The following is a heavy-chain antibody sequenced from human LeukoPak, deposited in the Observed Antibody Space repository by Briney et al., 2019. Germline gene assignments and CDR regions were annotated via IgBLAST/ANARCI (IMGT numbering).Heavy chain of an antibody. V-gene: IGHV3-30-3*01. CDR3: ASGYSYVDNWFDP. Sequence: GGSLRLSCAASGFTFSSDAMHWVRQAPGKGLEWVAVISYDGSNKYYADSVKGRFTISRDNSKNTLYLQMNSLRAEDTAVYYCASGYSYVDNWFDPWGQGTLVTVSS. D-gene: IGHD5-18*01. J-gene: IGHJ5*02. CDR1: GFTFSSDA. CDR2: ISYDGSNK.